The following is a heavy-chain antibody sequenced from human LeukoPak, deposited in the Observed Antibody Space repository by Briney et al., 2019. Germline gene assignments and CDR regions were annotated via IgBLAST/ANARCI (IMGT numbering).Heavy chain of an antibody. CDR2: IYYSGST. CDR3: ASDYYDSSGSLGTFDY. Sequence: SETLSLTCTVSGGSISSYHRSWIRQPPGKGPEWIGYIYYSGSTNYNPSLKSRVTISVDTSKNQFSLKLSSVTAADTAVYYCASDYYDSSGSLGTFDYWGQGTLVTVSS. CDR1: GGSISSYH. J-gene: IGHJ4*02. V-gene: IGHV4-59*08. D-gene: IGHD3-22*01.